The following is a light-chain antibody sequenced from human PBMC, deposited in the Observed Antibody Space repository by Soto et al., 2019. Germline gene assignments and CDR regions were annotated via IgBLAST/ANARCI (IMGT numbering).Light chain of an antibody. V-gene: IGKV3-15*01. CDR2: GAS. CDR3: QQYYRWPYT. CDR1: QSVSSN. J-gene: IGKJ2*01. Sequence: EIVMTQSPATLYVSPGERATLSCRASQSVSSNLGWYQQKPGQAPRLLIYGASTRATGIPARISGSGSGTEFTLTISSLQSEDFAVYYCQQYYRWPYTFGQGTKLEIK.